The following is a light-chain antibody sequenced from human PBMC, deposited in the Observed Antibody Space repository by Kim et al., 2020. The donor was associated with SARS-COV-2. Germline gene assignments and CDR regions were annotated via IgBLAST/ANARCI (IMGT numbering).Light chain of an antibody. Sequence: PGERASLSCRASQSVSTSLAWYQQKPGQAPRLLIYDASNRATGIPDRFSGSGSGTDFTLTISSLESEDFAVYYCQQRSNWPPALTFGGGTKVDIK. CDR1: QSVSTS. CDR3: QQRSNWPPALT. V-gene: IGKV3-11*01. J-gene: IGKJ4*01. CDR2: DAS.